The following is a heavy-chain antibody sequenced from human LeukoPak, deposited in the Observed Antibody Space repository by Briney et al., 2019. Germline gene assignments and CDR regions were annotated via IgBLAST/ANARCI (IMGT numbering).Heavy chain of an antibody. CDR3: ARGPLDYDGSGYNYYYYMDV. CDR2: INHSGST. V-gene: IGHV4-34*01. D-gene: IGHD3-22*01. CDR1: GGSFSGYY. J-gene: IGHJ6*03. Sequence: PSETLSLTCAVYGGSFSGYYWSWIRQPPGKGLEWIGEINHSGSTNYNPSLKSRVTISVDTSKNQFSLKLNSVTAAATAVYYCARGPLDYDGSGYNYYYYMDVWGKGTTVTVSS.